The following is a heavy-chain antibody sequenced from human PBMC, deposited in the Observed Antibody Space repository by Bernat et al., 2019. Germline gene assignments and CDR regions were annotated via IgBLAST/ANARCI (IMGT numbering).Heavy chain of an antibody. Sequence: QVQLVQSGAEVKKPGASVKVSCKASGYTFTSYGISWVRQAPRQGLEWMGWISAYNGNTNYAQKLQGRVTMTTDTSTSTAYMELRSLRSDDTAVYYCARNWVISDTAIVPLYSYYVYVWGRGTTVTVSS. CDR2: ISAYNGNT. V-gene: IGHV1-18*01. CDR3: ARNWVISDTAIVPLYSYYVYV. D-gene: IGHD5-18*01. CDR1: GYTFTSYG. J-gene: IGHJ6*03.